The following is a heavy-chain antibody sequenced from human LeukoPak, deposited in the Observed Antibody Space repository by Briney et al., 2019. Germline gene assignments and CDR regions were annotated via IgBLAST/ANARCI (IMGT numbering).Heavy chain of an antibody. CDR2: ISSISSYI. V-gene: IGHV3-21*06. CDR3: ARAMPHGNWFNP. Sequence: PGGSLRLSCAASGFTFSSYSMNWVRQAPGKGLEWVSSISSISSYIYYADSVKGRFTISRDNAKNTLYLQMNSLRAEDTAVYYCARAMPHGNWFNPWGQGSLVTVSS. D-gene: IGHD2-2*01. J-gene: IGHJ5*02. CDR1: GFTFSSYS.